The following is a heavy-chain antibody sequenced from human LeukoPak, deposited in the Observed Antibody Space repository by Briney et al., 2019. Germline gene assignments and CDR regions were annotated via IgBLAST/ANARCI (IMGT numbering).Heavy chain of an antibody. CDR1: GFTFSSYG. CDR3: ASFGVLAPNYFDY. V-gene: IGHV3-30*02. J-gene: IGHJ4*02. D-gene: IGHD3-16*01. CDR2: IRYDGSNK. Sequence: GGSLRLSCAASGFTFSSYGMHWVRQAPGKGLEWVAFIRYDGSNKYYADSVKGRFTISRDNSKNTLYLQMNSLRAEDTAVYYCASFGVLAPNYFDYWGQGTLVTVSS.